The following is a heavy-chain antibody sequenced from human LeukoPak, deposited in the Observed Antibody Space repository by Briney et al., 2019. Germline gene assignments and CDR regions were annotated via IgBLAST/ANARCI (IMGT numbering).Heavy chain of an antibody. J-gene: IGHJ5*02. CDR1: GGSISSSSYY. V-gene: IGHV4-39*07. CDR2: IYYSGST. CDR3: ARGSIADNWFDP. Sequence: SETLSLTCTVSGGSISSSSYYWGWIRQPPGKGLEWIGSIYYSGSTYYNPSLKSRVTIPVDTSKNQFSLKLSSVTAADTAVYYCARGSIADNWFDPWGQGTLVTVSS. D-gene: IGHD6-6*01.